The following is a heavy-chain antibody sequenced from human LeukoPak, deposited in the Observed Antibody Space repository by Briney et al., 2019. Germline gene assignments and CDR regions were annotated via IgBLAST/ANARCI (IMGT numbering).Heavy chain of an antibody. D-gene: IGHD1-1*01. CDR2: INWNGGHT. J-gene: IGHJ4*02. V-gene: IGHV3-20*04. CDR3: ARIGRAGTTGYFDY. CDR1: GFTFDDYG. Sequence: GGSLRLSCAASGFTFDDYGMTWVRQGPGKGLEWVSGINWNGGHTAYADSLKGRFTITRDNTNNSLYLYMISLRAEDTAFYYCARIGRAGTTGYFDYWGQGALVTVSS.